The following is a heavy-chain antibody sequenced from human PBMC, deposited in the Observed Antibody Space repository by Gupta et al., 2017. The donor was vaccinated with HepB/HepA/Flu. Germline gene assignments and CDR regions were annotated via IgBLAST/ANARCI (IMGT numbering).Heavy chain of an antibody. Sequence: QVRLQKWGAGRLEPSETLSLTCAVFGGSLTGYYWSWIRHAPGKGLEWIGDINHGGRTNYNPSLKSRLTMSVDTSKNQFSLNLTSVTAADTATYYWAREARDTSGYFPLPHFDFWGQGSLATVSS. V-gene: IGHV4-34*02. CDR2: INHGGRT. CDR3: AREARDTSGYFPLPHFDF. CDR1: GGSLTGYY. J-gene: IGHJ4*02. D-gene: IGHD3-22*01.